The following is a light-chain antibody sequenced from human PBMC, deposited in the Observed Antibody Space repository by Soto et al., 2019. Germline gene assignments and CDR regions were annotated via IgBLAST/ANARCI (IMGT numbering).Light chain of an antibody. CDR3: QQYNNWPPIT. CDR1: QSVRSSY. J-gene: IGKJ5*01. Sequence: IVLTQSPATLSLSPGERATLSCRASQSVRSSYLAWYQHKPGQAPRLLIYGASSRATGIPDRFSGSGSGTEFTLTISSLQSEDFAIYYCQQYNNWPPITFGQGTRLEIK. CDR2: GAS. V-gene: IGKV3D-15*01.